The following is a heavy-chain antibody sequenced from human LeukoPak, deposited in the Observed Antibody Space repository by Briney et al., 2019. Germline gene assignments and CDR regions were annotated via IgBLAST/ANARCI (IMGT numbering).Heavy chain of an antibody. CDR1: GGSISSSSYY. CDR2: IYYSGST. Sequence: SETLSLTCTVSGGSISSSSYYWGWIRQPPGKGLEWIGSIYYSGSTYYNPSLKSRVTISVDTSKNQFSLKLSSVTAADTAVYYCARVSLYSSSWNWFDPWGQGTLVTVSS. V-gene: IGHV4-39*07. J-gene: IGHJ5*02. CDR3: ARVSLYSSSWNWFDP. D-gene: IGHD6-6*01.